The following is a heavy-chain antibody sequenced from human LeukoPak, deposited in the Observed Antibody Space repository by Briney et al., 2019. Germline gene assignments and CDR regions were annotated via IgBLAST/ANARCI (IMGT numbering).Heavy chain of an antibody. CDR2: IYYSGST. V-gene: IGHV4-39*07. Sequence: SETLSLTCTVSGDSISSSSYYWGWIRQPPGKGPEWIGTIYYSGSTYYNPSLKSRVTISVDTSKNHFSLKLSSVTAADTAVYYCARIVACTGSSCSYYFDSWGQGTLVTVSS. CDR1: GDSISSSSYY. J-gene: IGHJ4*02. CDR3: ARIVACTGSSCSYYFDS. D-gene: IGHD2-15*01.